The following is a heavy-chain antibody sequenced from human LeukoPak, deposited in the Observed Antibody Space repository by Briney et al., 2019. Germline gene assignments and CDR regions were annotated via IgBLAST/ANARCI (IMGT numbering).Heavy chain of an antibody. Sequence: ASVKVSCKASGYSFTAYYLHWVRQAPGQGLEWMGWINPNNGATNYAQNFQARVTMTRDTSISTAYMELSRLRSDDTAVYYCANPLLNNWGPGTLVTVSS. D-gene: IGHD2/OR15-2a*01. V-gene: IGHV1-2*02. CDR2: INPNNGAT. CDR3: ANPLLNN. J-gene: IGHJ4*02. CDR1: GYSFTAYY.